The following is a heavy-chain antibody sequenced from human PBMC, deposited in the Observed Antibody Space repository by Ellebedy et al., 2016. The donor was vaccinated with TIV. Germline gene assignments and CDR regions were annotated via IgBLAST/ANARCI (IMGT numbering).Heavy chain of an antibody. V-gene: IGHV1-69*04. J-gene: IGHJ4*02. CDR1: GGTFSNYA. CDR2: IVPILDLA. Sequence: AASVKVSCKASGGTFSNYAFSWVRQAPGQGLEWMGRIVPILDLADYAQKFQGRVAITADNSTSTAYMELSSLRSEDTAVYYCARDILTGYFFDLWGQGTLVTVSS. CDR3: ARDILTGYFFDL. D-gene: IGHD3-9*01.